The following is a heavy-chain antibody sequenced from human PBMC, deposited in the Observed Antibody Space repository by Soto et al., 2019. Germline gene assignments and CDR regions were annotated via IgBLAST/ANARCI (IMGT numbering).Heavy chain of an antibody. Sequence: QVQLVQSGAQVKKPGASVKVSCKASGYTFGNNDISWVRQATGQGLEWMGWMNPNSGNTGYAQKFQGRVSMTRNTSITTAYLELSSLRSDDTAIYYCARMATSGTLNWFDPWGQGTLVIASS. CDR2: MNPNSGNT. CDR3: ARMATSGTLNWFDP. CDR1: GYTFGNND. V-gene: IGHV1-8*01. J-gene: IGHJ5*02.